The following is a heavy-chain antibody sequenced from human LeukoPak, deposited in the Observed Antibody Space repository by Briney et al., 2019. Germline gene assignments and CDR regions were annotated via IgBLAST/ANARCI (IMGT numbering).Heavy chain of an antibody. CDR2: IYYSGST. J-gene: IGHJ3*02. Sequence: PSETLSLTCTVSGGSISSSSYYWGWIRQPPGKGLEWIGSIYYSGSTYYNPSLKSRVTISVDTSKNQFSLKLSSVTAADTAVYYCARGLGFDIWGQGTMVTVSS. CDR3: ARGLGFDI. CDR1: GGSISSSSYY. V-gene: IGHV4-39*07. D-gene: IGHD3-10*01.